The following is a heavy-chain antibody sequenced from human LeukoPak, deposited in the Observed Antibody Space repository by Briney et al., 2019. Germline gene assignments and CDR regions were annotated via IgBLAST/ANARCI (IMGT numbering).Heavy chain of an antibody. CDR2: INAGNGNT. Sequence: ASVKVSCKASGYTFSSYAMHWVRQAPGQRLEWMGWINAGNGNTKYSQKFQGRVTITRDTSASTAYMELSSLRSEDTAVYYCARGPLYSYGSRWGQGTLVTVSS. D-gene: IGHD5-18*01. J-gene: IGHJ4*02. V-gene: IGHV1-3*01. CDR1: GYTFSSYA. CDR3: ARGPLYSYGSR.